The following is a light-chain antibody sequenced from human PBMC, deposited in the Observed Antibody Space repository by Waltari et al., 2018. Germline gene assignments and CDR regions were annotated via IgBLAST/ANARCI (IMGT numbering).Light chain of an antibody. CDR2: DAS. CDR1: QSVSSGY. V-gene: IGKV3-20*01. Sequence: GERATLACRASQSVSSGYLAWYQQKPGQPPRLLIYDASRRATGIPDRFSGSGSGTDFTLTISRLEPEDFAVYNCQQYGSSPLTFGGGTKVEIK. J-gene: IGKJ4*01. CDR3: QQYGSSPLT.